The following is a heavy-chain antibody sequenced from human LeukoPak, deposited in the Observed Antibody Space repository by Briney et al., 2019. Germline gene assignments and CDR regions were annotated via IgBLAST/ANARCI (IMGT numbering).Heavy chain of an antibody. J-gene: IGHJ3*02. V-gene: IGHV1-69*13. CDR1: GGTFSSYA. D-gene: IGHD1-26*01. Sequence: EASVKVSCKASGGTFSSYAISWVRQAPGQGLEWMGGIIPIFGTANYAQKFQGRVTITADESTSTAYMELSSLRSEDTAVYYCRSGSYYNAFDIWGQGTMVTVSS. CDR2: IIPIFGTA. CDR3: RSGSYYNAFDI.